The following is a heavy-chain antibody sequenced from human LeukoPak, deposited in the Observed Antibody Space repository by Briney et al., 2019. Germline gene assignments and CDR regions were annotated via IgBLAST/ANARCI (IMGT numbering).Heavy chain of an antibody. CDR3: AKGAEEGVVITSVYYYYMDV. Sequence: GGSLRLSCAASGFTFSSYWMHWVRQAPGKGLVWVSRINSDGSSTSYADSVKGRFTISRDNAKNTLYLQMNSLRVEDTAVYYCAKGAEEGVVITSVYYYYMDVWGKGTTVTISS. CDR1: GFTFSSYW. V-gene: IGHV3-74*01. CDR2: INSDGSST. J-gene: IGHJ6*03. D-gene: IGHD3-22*01.